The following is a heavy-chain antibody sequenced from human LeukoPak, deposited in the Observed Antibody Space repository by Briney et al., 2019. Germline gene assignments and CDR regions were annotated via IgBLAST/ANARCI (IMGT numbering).Heavy chain of an antibody. Sequence: PGGSLRLSCAASGFTFSSYTMNWVRQAPGKGLEWVSSISISSSSIYYADSVKGRFTISRDNAKNSLYLQMNSLRAEDTAVYYCAKIGYSGSGVGYYMDVWGKGTTVTVSS. CDR1: GFTFSSYT. CDR3: AKIGYSGSGVGYYMDV. J-gene: IGHJ6*03. V-gene: IGHV3-21*01. D-gene: IGHD3-10*01. CDR2: ISISSSSI.